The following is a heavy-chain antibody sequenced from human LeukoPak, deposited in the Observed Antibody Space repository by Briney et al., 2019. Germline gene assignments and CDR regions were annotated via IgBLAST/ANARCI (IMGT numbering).Heavy chain of an antibody. CDR3: ATAGSGSSPRWCLDL. Sequence: GGSLRLSCAASGFTFSDHYMDWVRQAPGKGLEWVGRIKNKANSYTTEYAASVKGRFTISRDDSKNSMYLQMNSLKTADTAVYFCATAGSGSSPRWCLDLWGRGTLVTVSS. D-gene: IGHD6-19*01. J-gene: IGHJ2*01. CDR1: GFTFSDHY. CDR2: IKNKANSYTT. V-gene: IGHV3-72*01.